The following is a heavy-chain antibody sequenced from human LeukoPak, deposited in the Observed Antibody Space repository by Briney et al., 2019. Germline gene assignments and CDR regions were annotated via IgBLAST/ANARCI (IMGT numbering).Heavy chain of an antibody. J-gene: IGHJ4*02. V-gene: IGHV1-18*04. CDR3: ASDVDYGDYDY. D-gene: IGHD4-17*01. CDR2: ISAYNGNT. CDR1: GYTFTSYG. Sequence: ASVKVSCKASGYTFTSYGISWVRQAPGQGLEWMGWISAYNGNTNYAQKLQGRVTITTDTSTSTAYMKLRSVRSDDTAVYYCASDVDYGDYDYWGQGTLVTVSS.